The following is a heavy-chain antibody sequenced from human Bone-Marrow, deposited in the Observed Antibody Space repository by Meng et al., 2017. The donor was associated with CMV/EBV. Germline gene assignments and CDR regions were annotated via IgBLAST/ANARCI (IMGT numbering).Heavy chain of an antibody. CDR2: INHSGST. D-gene: IGHD1-1*01. CDR3: ARDVQLEPGWFAP. CDR1: GGSFSGHY. J-gene: IGHJ5*02. Sequence: SETLSLTCAVYGGSFSGHYWSWIRQPPGKGLEWIGEINHSGSTNYNPSLKSRVTISVDTSKNQFSLKLSSVTAADTAVYYCARDVQLEPGWFAPWGQGSLVTVAS. V-gene: IGHV4-34*01.